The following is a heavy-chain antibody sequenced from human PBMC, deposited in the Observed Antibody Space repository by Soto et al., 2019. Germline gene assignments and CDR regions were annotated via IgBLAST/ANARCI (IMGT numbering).Heavy chain of an antibody. V-gene: IGHV3-30*18. Sequence: VQLVESGGGLVQPGGSLRLSCAASGFTFSSYGMHWVRQAPGKGLEWVAVISYDGSNKYYADSVKGRFTISRDNSKNTLYLQMNSLRAEDTAVYYCAKDPNWGWSFDYWGQGTLVTVSS. CDR3: AKDPNWGWSFDY. CDR1: GFTFSSYG. CDR2: ISYDGSNK. D-gene: IGHD7-27*01. J-gene: IGHJ4*02.